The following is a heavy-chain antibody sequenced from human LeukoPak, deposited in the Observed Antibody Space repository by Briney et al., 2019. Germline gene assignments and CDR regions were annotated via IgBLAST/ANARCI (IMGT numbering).Heavy chain of an antibody. CDR3: ERPYNPDY. D-gene: IGHD1-14*01. J-gene: IGHJ4*02. V-gene: IGHV3-30*02. CDR1: GFTFSSTG. CDR2: IRYDGNTK. Sequence: GGSLRLSCTASGFTFSSTGRRCVRQAPDKGLERVSYIRYDGNTKYCGDSVKGRLTVYRDNSKNTMYLQMNSLRVEDTAVYYCERPYNPDYWGQGTLVTVSS.